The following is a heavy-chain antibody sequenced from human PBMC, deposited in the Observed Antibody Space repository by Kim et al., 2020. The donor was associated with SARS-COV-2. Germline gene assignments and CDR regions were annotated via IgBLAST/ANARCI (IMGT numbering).Heavy chain of an antibody. Sequence: GGSLRLFCAASGFTFSSYSMNWVRQAPGKGLEWVSYISSSSSTIYYADSVKGRFTISRDNAKISLYLQMNSLRDEDTAVYYCARDTDYDFWSAYKASFDYWGQGTLVTVSS. V-gene: IGHV3-48*02. CDR3: ARDTDYDFWSAYKASFDY. CDR1: GFTFSSYS. J-gene: IGHJ4*02. CDR2: ISSSSSTI. D-gene: IGHD3-3*01.